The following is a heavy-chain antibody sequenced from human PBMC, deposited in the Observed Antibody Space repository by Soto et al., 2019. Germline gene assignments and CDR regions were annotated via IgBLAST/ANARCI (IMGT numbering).Heavy chain of an antibody. J-gene: IGHJ5*01. Sequence: GGSLRLSCAASGFSFSTLEMSWVRQAPGRGLEWVSFISDDSSRTYYADAVKGRFTISRDNSKYTLYLQMNSLTAEDTAVYACVKGGWLDFWGQGTLVTVS. CDR2: ISDDSSRT. D-gene: IGHD3-16*01. CDR3: VKGGWLDF. V-gene: IGHV3-23*01. CDR1: GFSFSTLE.